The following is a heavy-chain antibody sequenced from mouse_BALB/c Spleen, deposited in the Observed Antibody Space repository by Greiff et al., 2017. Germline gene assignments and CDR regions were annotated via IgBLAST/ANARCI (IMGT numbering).Heavy chain of an antibody. V-gene: IGHV3-6*02. Sequence: EVHLVESGPGLVKPSQSLSLTCSVTGYSITSGYYWNWIRQFPGNKLEWMGYISYDGSNNYNPSLKNRISITRDTSKNQFFLKLNSVTTEDTATYYCARRVYYGNIDYWGQGTTLTVSS. CDR3: ARRVYYGNIDY. CDR1: GYSITSGYY. CDR2: ISYDGSN. D-gene: IGHD2-1*01. J-gene: IGHJ2*01.